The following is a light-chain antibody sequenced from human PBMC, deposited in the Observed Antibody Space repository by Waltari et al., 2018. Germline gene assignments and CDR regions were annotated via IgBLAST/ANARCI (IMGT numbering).Light chain of an antibody. CDR1: QSVSSN. Sequence: EIVMTQSPATLSVSPGERATLSCSASQSVSSNLAWYQQKPGQAPRLLSYGASTRATGIPARFSGSGSGTEFTLTISILQSEDFAVYYCQQYNNWPITFGQGTRLEIK. V-gene: IGKV3D-15*01. CDR3: QQYNNWPIT. CDR2: GAS. J-gene: IGKJ5*01.